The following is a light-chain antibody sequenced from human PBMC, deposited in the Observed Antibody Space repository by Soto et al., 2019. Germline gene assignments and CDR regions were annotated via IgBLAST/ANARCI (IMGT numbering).Light chain of an antibody. CDR2: GYN. V-gene: IGLV1-44*01. CDR1: NSNVGNNT. CDR3: SSYTARGTRV. Sequence: QSVLTQPPSASGTPGQRVTISCSGSNSNVGNNTVNWYQQFPGTSPRLLIEGYNQRPSGVPDRFSGSKSANSASLAISGLKSEDEADYYCSSYTARGTRVFGTGTKVTVL. J-gene: IGLJ1*01.